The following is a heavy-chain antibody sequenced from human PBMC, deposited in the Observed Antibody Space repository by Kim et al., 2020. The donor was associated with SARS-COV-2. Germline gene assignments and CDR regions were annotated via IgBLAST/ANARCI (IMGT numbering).Heavy chain of an antibody. Sequence: GGSLRLSCAASGFTFSSYAMNWVRQAPGKGLEWVSVIGGSGYHTYYADSVKGRFTISRDNSKNTLFLQMNSLRAEDTAIYYCAKDTGSRSFYSWGQGTL. CDR1: GFTFSSYA. CDR3: AKDTGSRSFYS. J-gene: IGHJ4*02. D-gene: IGHD2-15*01. CDR2: IGGSGYHT. V-gene: IGHV3-23*01.